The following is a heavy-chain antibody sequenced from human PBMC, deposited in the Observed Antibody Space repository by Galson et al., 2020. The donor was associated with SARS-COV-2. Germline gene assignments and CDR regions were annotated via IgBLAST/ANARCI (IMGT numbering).Heavy chain of an antibody. CDR3: AKDLYPEGRNIVVGFDY. V-gene: IGHV3-30*02. CDR2: IRYDGSNK. D-gene: IGHD2-2*01. CDR1: GFTFSSYG. J-gene: IGHJ4*02. Sequence: GGSLRLSCAASGFTFSSYGMHWVRQAPGKGLEWVAFIRYDGSNKYYADSVKGRFTISRDNSKNTLYLQMNSLRAEDTAVYYCAKDLYPEGRNIVVGFDYWGQGTLVTVSS.